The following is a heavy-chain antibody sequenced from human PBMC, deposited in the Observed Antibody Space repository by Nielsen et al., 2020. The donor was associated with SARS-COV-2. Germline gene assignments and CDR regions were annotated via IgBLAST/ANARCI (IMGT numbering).Heavy chain of an antibody. J-gene: IGHJ3*02. CDR1: GGSISSYY. V-gene: IGHV4-34*01. Sequence: SETLSLTCTVSGGSISSYYWSWIRQPPGKGLEWIGEINHSGSTNYNPSLKSRVTISVGTSKNQFSLKLSSVTAADTAVYYCARARYYYDRKAFDIWGQGTMVTVSS. D-gene: IGHD3-22*01. CDR3: ARARYYYDRKAFDI. CDR2: INHSGST.